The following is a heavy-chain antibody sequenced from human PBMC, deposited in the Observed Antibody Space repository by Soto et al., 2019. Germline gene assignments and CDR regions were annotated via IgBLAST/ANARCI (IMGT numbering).Heavy chain of an antibody. CDR2: IYPGESET. V-gene: IGHV5-51*01. Sequence: PGESLKISCKGSGYSFTSYWIGWVRQMPGKGLEWMGIIYPGESETRYSPSFQGQVTISADKSISTAYLQWSSLKASDTAMYYCARPMIVFVNNQYRPSYFDYWGQGALVTVAS. D-gene: IGHD3-22*01. CDR3: ARPMIVFVNNQYRPSYFDY. CDR1: GYSFTSYW. J-gene: IGHJ4*02.